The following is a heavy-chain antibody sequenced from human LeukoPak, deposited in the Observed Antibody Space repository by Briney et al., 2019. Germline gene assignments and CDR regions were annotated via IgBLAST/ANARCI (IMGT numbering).Heavy chain of an antibody. CDR3: MTTYSSHWYNEGNY. J-gene: IGHJ4*02. Sequence: GGSLRPSCVASGFTFSRYWMSWVRQAPGKGLEWVAKINQDGSGEYYLDSVKGRFTISRDNAKNSLYLQMNSLRGDDTAVYFCMTTYSSHWYNEGNYWGQGTLVTVSS. CDR2: INQDGSGE. D-gene: IGHD6-19*01. V-gene: IGHV3-7*01. CDR1: GFTFSRYW.